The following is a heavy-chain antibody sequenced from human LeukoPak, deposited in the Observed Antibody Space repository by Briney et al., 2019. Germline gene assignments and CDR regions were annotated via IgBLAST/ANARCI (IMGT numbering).Heavy chain of an antibody. CDR3: ARGLALYSYGYFTSYYFDY. Sequence: PSETLSLTCAVYGGSFSGYYWSWIRQPPGKGLEWIGEINRSGSTNYNPSLKSRVTISVDTSKNQFSLKLSSVTAADTAVYYCARGLALYSYGYFTSYYFDYWGQGTLVTVSS. V-gene: IGHV4-34*01. CDR2: INRSGST. J-gene: IGHJ4*02. CDR1: GGSFSGYY. D-gene: IGHD5-18*01.